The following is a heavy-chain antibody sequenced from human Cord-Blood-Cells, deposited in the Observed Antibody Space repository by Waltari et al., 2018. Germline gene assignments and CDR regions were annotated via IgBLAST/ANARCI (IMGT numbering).Heavy chain of an antibody. D-gene: IGHD6-13*01. Sequence: QVQLQESGPGLVKPSETLSLTCTVSGGSISSYYWSWIRQPPGKGLEWIGYIYYSGSTNYNPSLKSRVTISVDTSKNQVSLKLSSVTAADTAVYYCARHRGAAAGSLVRWFDPWGQGTLVTVSS. V-gene: IGHV4-59*08. CDR1: GGSISSYY. J-gene: IGHJ5*02. CDR2: IYYSGST. CDR3: ARHRGAAAGSLVRWFDP.